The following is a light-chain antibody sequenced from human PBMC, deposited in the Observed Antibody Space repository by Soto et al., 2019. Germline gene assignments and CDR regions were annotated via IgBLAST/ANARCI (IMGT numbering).Light chain of an antibody. CDR3: GTWDSSLRAVV. V-gene: IGLV1-51*01. J-gene: IGLJ2*01. Sequence: QSVLTQPLSMSAAPGQKVTISCSGSRSNIGSNYVTWYQHLPGTAPKLVIYDNHQRPSGISDRFSGSKSGTSATLGIAGIQTGDEADYYCGTWDSSLRAVVFGGGTQLTVL. CDR1: RSNIGSNY. CDR2: DNH.